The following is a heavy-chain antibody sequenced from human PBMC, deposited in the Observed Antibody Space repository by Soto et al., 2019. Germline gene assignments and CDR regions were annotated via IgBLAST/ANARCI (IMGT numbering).Heavy chain of an antibody. CDR1: GDTFSFYT. D-gene: IGHD3-10*01. CDR3: AASYGSGYRAFDY. CDR2: VNPIVSMS. J-gene: IGHJ4*02. V-gene: IGHV1-69*02. Sequence: QVQLVQSGAEVRKPGSSVKVSCKASGDTFSFYTINWVRQAPGLGLEWMGRVNPIVSMSNYAQKFQGRVTMTAYKSTNTAYMQLSSLRSEDTAIYYCAASYGSGYRAFDYWGQGALVTVSS.